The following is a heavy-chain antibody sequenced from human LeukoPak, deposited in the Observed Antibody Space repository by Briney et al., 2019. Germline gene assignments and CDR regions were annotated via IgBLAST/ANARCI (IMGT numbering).Heavy chain of an antibody. Sequence: GRSLRLSCAASGFIFSTDSMSWVRQAPGKGLEWVSSISSSNIYYADSVRGRFTISRDNAKNSLYLQMNSLRADDTAVYYCAREGGFDYWGQGTLVTVSS. V-gene: IGHV3-48*01. CDR1: GFIFSTDS. CDR2: ISSSNI. D-gene: IGHD3-16*01. CDR3: AREGGFDY. J-gene: IGHJ4*02.